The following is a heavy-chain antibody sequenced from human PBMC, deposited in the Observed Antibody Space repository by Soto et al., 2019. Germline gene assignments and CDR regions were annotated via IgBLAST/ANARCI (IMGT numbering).Heavy chain of an antibody. CDR2: ISSSSSTI. CDR3: AREPGYSGYDLTPGGGYYYYMDV. V-gene: IGHV3-48*01. J-gene: IGHJ6*03. CDR1: GFTFSSYS. Sequence: GGSLRLSCAASGFTFSSYSMNWVRQAPGKGLEWVSYISSSSSTIYYADSVKGRFTISRDNAKNSLYLQMNGLRAEDTAVYYCAREPGYSGYDLTPGGGYYYYMDVWGKGTTVTVSS. D-gene: IGHD5-12*01.